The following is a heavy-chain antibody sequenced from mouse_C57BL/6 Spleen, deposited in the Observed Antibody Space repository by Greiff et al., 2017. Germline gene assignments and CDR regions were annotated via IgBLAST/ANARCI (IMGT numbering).Heavy chain of an antibody. J-gene: IGHJ1*03. CDR2: INYDGSST. V-gene: IGHV5-16*01. Sequence: EVKLMESEGGLVQPGSSMKLSCTASGFTFSDYYMAWVRQVPEKGLEWVANINYDGSSTYYLDSLKSRFIISRDNAKIMLYLQMSSLKSEDTATYYCARGYWYFDVWGTGTTVTVSS. CDR1: GFTFSDYY. CDR3: ARGYWYFDV.